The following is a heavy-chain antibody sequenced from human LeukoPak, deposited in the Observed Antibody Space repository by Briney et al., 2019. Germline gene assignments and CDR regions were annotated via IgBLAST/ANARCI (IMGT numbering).Heavy chain of an antibody. Sequence: KTGGSLRLSCAASGFTFSDYCMSWIRQAPGKGLEWVSYISSSGSTIYYADSVKGRFTISRDNAKNSLYLQMNSLRAEDTAVYYCARVIAAAGSHFDYWGQGTLVTVSS. V-gene: IGHV3-11*01. CDR1: GFTFSDYC. D-gene: IGHD6-13*01. CDR3: ARVIAAAGSHFDY. J-gene: IGHJ4*02. CDR2: ISSSGSTI.